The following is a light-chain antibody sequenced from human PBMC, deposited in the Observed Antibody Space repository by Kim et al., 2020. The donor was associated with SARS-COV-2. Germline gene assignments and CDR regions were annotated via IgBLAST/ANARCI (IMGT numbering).Light chain of an antibody. J-gene: IGLJ2*01. CDR2: EDR. Sequence: VSPGQTGISTCSGDEVGNKIVCWYQQKGGQPPVLVIYEDRRRPSGIPGRVSGSNSGNTATLTISGNQAMDEADYYCQAWDSRTVVFGGGTQLTVL. CDR3: QAWDSRTVV. CDR1: EVGNKI. V-gene: IGLV3-1*01.